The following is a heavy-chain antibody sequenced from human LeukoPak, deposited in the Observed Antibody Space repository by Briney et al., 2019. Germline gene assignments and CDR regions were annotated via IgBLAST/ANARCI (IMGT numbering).Heavy chain of an antibody. J-gene: IGHJ4*02. V-gene: IGHV4-59*08. CDR1: GGSISDYY. D-gene: IGHD2-2*01. Sequence: PSETLSLTCTVSGGSISDYYWNWIRQPPGKGLEWIGYIYYSGSTTYNPSLKSRVTISVDTSKNQFSLKLTSVTAADTAVYYCARRGCSSTSCYGGTNLPFDYWGQGTLLTVSS. CDR3: ARRGCSSTSCYGGTNLPFDY. CDR2: IYYSGST.